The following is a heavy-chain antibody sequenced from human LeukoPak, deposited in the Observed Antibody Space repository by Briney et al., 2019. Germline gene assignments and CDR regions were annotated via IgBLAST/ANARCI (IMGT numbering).Heavy chain of an antibody. D-gene: IGHD6-6*01. V-gene: IGHV3-7*01. Sequence: GGSLRLSCAASGFTFSSYWMSWVRQAPGKGLEWVANIKQDGSEKYYVDSVKGRFTISRDNAKNSLYLQMKSLRAEDTAVYYCARVKGIAARLFSYYMDVWGKGTTVTVSS. J-gene: IGHJ6*03. CDR1: GFTFSSYW. CDR3: ARVKGIAARLFSYYMDV. CDR2: IKQDGSEK.